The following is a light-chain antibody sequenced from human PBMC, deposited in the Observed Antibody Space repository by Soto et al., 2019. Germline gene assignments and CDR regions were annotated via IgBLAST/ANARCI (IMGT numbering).Light chain of an antibody. J-gene: IGKJ1*01. CDR2: AAS. V-gene: IGKV1-39*01. Sequence: IQMTQSPSSMSASVGYRVTITCRASQSISSYLNWYQQKPGKAPKILIYAASSLQSGVPSRFSGSGSGTDFTLTISSLKTEDFATYYCQQSYSTPRTFGQGTKVDIK. CDR3: QQSYSTPRT. CDR1: QSISSY.